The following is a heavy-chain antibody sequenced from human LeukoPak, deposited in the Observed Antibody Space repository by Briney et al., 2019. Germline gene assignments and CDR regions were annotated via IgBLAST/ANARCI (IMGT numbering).Heavy chain of an antibody. D-gene: IGHD3-16*01. CDR3: AKGSGGYDFDS. CDR2: ISPSGEST. CDR1: GFPFSSHA. Sequence: PGGSLRLSCAASGFPFSSHAMNWDRQAPGKGLEWVSDISPSGESTDYADSVKGRFTISRDNSKNTLYLQMDSLRDEDRAVYFCAKGSGGYDFDSWGQGTPVTVSS. V-gene: IGHV3-23*01. J-gene: IGHJ4*02.